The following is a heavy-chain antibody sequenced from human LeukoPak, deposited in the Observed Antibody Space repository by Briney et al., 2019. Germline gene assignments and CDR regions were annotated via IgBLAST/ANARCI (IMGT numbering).Heavy chain of an antibody. Sequence: GGSLRLSCAASGFTVNSNDMSWVRQAPGKGLEWVSVIYSSGNVYYADSVKGRFTISRDNAKNSLYLQMNSLRAEDTALYYCARDGGTYYYGSGSFDYWGRGTLVTVSS. CDR1: GFTVNSND. J-gene: IGHJ4*02. V-gene: IGHV3-53*01. CDR2: IYSSGNV. CDR3: ARDGGTYYYGSGSFDY. D-gene: IGHD3-10*01.